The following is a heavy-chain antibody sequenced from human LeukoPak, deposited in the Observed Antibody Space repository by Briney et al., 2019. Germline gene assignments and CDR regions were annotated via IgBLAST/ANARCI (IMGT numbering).Heavy chain of an antibody. Sequence: PGGSLRLSCSASGFVFSIYTMYWVRQAPGKGPEYVSTISGSGNGGSTYYADSVKGRFTISRDDSKSILYLQMNGLRSEDTAVYYCVKDFGRVRGTPDSWGQGTLVTVSS. CDR2: ISGSGNGGST. CDR1: GFVFSIYT. V-gene: IGHV3-64D*06. D-gene: IGHD3-16*01. CDR3: VKDFGRVRGTPDS. J-gene: IGHJ4*02.